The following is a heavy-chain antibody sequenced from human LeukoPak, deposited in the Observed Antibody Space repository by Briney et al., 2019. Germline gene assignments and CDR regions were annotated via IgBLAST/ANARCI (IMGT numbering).Heavy chain of an antibody. D-gene: IGHD2-2*01. V-gene: IGHV3-72*01. CDR3: ARGTGGAGYSSTEGDWGIDY. CDR1: GFTFSDHY. Sequence: GGSLRLSCAASGFTFSDHYMDWVRQAPGKGLEWVGRTRNKANSYSTEYAASVKGRFTISRDDSKNSLYLQMNSLRAEDTALYYCARGTGGAGYSSTEGDWGIDYWGQGTLVTVSS. J-gene: IGHJ4*02. CDR2: TRNKANSYST.